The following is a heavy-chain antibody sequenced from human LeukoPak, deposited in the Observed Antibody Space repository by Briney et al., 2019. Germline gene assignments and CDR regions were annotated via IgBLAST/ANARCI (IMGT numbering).Heavy chain of an antibody. J-gene: IGHJ4*02. V-gene: IGHV1-18*01. CDR3: ARVYDSSGYYYSDY. D-gene: IGHD3-22*01. Sequence: ASVNVSCKASGYTFTTYGITWVRQAPGQRLEWMGGSSIYNGNTNYAQKLQGRVTMTTDTSTRTAHMELRSLRSDDTAVYYCARVYDSSGYYYSDYWGQGTLVTVSS. CDR2: SSIYNGNT. CDR1: GYTFTTYG.